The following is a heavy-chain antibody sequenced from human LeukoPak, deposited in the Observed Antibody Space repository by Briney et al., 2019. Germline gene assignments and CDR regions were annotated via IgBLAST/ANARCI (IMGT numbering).Heavy chain of an antibody. Sequence: LSGRSLRLSCAASGFTFDDYAMHWVRQAPGKGLEWVPGLSCNSGSIVYADSVKGRFTISRDNAKNSLYVQMNSLRAEDTALYYCAKGGTAADNYWYFDLWGRGTLVTVSS. D-gene: IGHD6-13*01. CDR1: GFTFDDYA. CDR3: AKGGTAADNYWYFDL. V-gene: IGHV3-9*01. CDR2: LSCNSGSI. J-gene: IGHJ2*01.